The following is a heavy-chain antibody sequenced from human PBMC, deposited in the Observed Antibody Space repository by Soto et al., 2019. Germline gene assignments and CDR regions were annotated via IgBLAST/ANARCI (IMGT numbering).Heavy chain of an antibody. V-gene: IGHV4-4*02. CDR3: ARGGDWNFDF. Sequence: QVQLQESGPGLVKPSVTLSLTCDVSGDSIRSDKWWSWVRQSPGRGLEWIGEIHHRGTTNCNPSLKSRITISVDKYKNQLSLEMTSLTAADTAIYYCARGGDWNFDFWGQGSLVTVSS. CDR1: GDSIRSDKW. D-gene: IGHD2-21*02. CDR2: IHHRGTT. J-gene: IGHJ4*02.